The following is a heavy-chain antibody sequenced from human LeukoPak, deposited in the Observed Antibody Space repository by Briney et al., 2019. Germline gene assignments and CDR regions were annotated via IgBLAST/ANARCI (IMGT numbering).Heavy chain of an antibody. V-gene: IGHV3-7*01. CDR2: IKQDGSEK. J-gene: IGHJ6*02. CDR1: GFTFSSYW. Sequence: GGSLRLSCAASGFTFSSYWMSWVRQAPGKGLEWVANIKQDGSEKYYVDSVKGRFTISRDNAKNSLYLQMNSLRAEDTAVYYCARGYGRERELPQGPSDYYGMDVWGQGTTVTVSS. D-gene: IGHD1-26*01. CDR3: ARGYGRERELPQGPSDYYGMDV.